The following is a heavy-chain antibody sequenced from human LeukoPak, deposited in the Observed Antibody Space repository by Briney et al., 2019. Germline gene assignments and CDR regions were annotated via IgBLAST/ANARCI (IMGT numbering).Heavy chain of an antibody. D-gene: IGHD3-10*01. CDR1: VGSFSGHY. J-gene: IGHJ4*02. Sequence: SETLSLTCAVYVGSFSGHYWSWVRQPPGKGLEWIGEINHSGSTNHNPSLKSRVTISVDTSKNQFSLKLSSVTAADTAVYYCARVELWFGDPYYFDYWGQGTLVTVSS. CDR2: INHSGST. CDR3: ARVELWFGDPYYFDY. V-gene: IGHV4-34*01.